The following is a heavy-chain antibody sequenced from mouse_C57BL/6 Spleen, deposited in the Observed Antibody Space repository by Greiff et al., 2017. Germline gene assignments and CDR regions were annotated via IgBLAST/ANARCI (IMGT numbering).Heavy chain of an antibody. J-gene: IGHJ4*01. D-gene: IGHD1-2*01. CDR1: GYAFSSSW. CDR2: IYPGDGDT. V-gene: IGHV1-82*01. CDR3: ARPGFYYAMDY. Sequence: QVQLQQSGPELVKPGASVKISCKASGYAFSSSWMNWVKQRPGKGLEWIGRIYPGDGDTNYNGKFKGKATLTADKSSSTAYMQLSSLTSEASAVYFCARPGFYYAMDYWGQGTSVTVSS.